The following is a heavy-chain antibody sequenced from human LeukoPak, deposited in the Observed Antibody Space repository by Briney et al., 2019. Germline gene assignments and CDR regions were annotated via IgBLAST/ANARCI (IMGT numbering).Heavy chain of an antibody. Sequence: GASVKVSCKASGGTFSSYAISWVRQAPGQGLEWMGGIIPIFGTANYAQKFQGRVTITADESTSTAYMELSSLRSEDTAVYYCAGGYCSSTSCYQFYGYSQHWGQGTLVTVSS. J-gene: IGHJ1*01. CDR1: GGTFSSYA. CDR2: IIPIFGTA. D-gene: IGHD2-2*01. CDR3: AGGYCSSTSCYQFYGYSQH. V-gene: IGHV1-69*13.